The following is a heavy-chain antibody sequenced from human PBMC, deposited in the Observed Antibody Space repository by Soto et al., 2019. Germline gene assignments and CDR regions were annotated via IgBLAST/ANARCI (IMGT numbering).Heavy chain of an antibody. Sequence: ASVKVSCKASGYTFTSYAMHWVRQAPGQRLEWMGWINAGNGNTKYSQKFQGRVTITRDTSASTEYMELSSLRSEDTAVYYCASSDSSGYFQVPLIWGQGTMVTV. CDR1: GYTFTSYA. V-gene: IGHV1-3*01. D-gene: IGHD3-22*01. CDR3: ASSDSSGYFQVPLI. CDR2: INAGNGNT. J-gene: IGHJ3*02.